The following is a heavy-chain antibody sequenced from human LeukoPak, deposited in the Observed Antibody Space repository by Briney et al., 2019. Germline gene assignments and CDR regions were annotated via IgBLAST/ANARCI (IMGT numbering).Heavy chain of an antibody. V-gene: IGHV3-15*01. Sequence: GGSLRLSCAASGFTFSNAWMSWVRQAPGKGLEWVGRIKSKTVGGTTDYAAAVKGRFTISRDDSKNTLYLQMNSLKTEGTGVYYCSTDQGVRGVMGYVGAFDIWGHGTMVTVSS. D-gene: IGHD3-10*01. CDR2: IKSKTVGGTT. CDR1: GFTFSNAW. CDR3: STDQGVRGVMGYVGAFDI. J-gene: IGHJ3*02.